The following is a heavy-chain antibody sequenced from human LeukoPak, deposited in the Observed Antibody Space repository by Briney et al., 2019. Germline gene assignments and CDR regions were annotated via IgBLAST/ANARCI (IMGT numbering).Heavy chain of an antibody. CDR3: ARVTSSGWYGY. CDR1: GYTFTGYH. J-gene: IGHJ4*02. D-gene: IGHD6-19*01. Sequence: ASVKVSCKASGYTFTGYHMHWVRQAPGQGLEWMGWIKPNSGDTNYAQKFQGRVTMTRDTSISTAYMELSRLRSDDTAVYYCARVTSSGWYGYWGQGTLVTVSS. V-gene: IGHV1-2*02. CDR2: IKPNSGDT.